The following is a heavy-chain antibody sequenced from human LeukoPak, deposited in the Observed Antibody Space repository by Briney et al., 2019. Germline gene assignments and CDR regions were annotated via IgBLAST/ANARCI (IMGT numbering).Heavy chain of an antibody. CDR1: GFTFSSYW. CDR3: ARDLHWNGYYFDY. V-gene: IGHV3-7*01. D-gene: IGHD1-1*01. J-gene: IGHJ4*02. Sequence: PGGSLRLSCAASGFTFSSYWMSWVRQAPGKGLEWVANMKQDGSKKYYVDSVKGRFTISRDNAKNSPYLQMNSLRAEDTAVYYCARDLHWNGYYFDYWGQGTLVTVSS. CDR2: MKQDGSKK.